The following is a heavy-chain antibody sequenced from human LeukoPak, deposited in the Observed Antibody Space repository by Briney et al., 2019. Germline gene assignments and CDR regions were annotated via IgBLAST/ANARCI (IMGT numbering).Heavy chain of an antibody. J-gene: IGHJ4*02. CDR1: GGSISSDY. D-gene: IGHD6-13*01. CDR3: ARLGIAAAAYFDY. CDR2: IYYSGST. Sequence: SETLSLTCIVSGGSISSDYWSWIRQPPGKGLEWIGCIYYSGSTIYNPSLKSRVTISVDTSKNQFSLKLNSVTAADTAVYYCARLGIAAAAYFDYWGQGNLVTVSS. V-gene: IGHV4-59*08.